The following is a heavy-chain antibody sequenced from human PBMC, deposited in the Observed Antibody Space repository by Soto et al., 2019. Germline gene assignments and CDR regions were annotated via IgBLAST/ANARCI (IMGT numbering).Heavy chain of an antibody. J-gene: IGHJ4*02. CDR1: GGSFRGFY. D-gene: IGHD3-3*01. CDR3: ARAHDFWGGRQQPIDS. Sequence: QVQLQQWGAGLLKPSETLSLTCAVSGGSFRGFYWTWIRQSPGKGLEWLGDINHVGITNYNPSLKSRVSIPVGTSKSQFSLKLSSVTAADTAVYYCARAHDFWGGRQQPIDSWGPGTLVTVSS. CDR2: INHVGIT. V-gene: IGHV4-34*01.